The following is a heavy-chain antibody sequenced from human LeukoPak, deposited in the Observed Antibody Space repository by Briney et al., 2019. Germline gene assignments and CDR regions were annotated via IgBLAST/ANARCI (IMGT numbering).Heavy chain of an antibody. J-gene: IGHJ3*02. CDR3: VVRWYDDAFDI. V-gene: IGHV3-21*01. CDR1: GFTFSSYT. D-gene: IGHD2-15*01. Sequence: PGGSLRLSCAASGFTFSSYTMSWVRQAPGKGLEWVSSITSSSSYIYYADSVKGRFTISRDNAKNSLYLQMNSLRAEDTAVYYCVVRWYDDAFDIWGQGTMVTVSS. CDR2: ITSSSSYI.